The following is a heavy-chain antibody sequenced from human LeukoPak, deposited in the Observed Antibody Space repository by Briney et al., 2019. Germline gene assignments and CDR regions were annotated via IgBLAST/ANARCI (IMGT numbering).Heavy chain of an antibody. CDR2: ISSSGSTI. CDR3: ARHSSKGWTAAFDL. J-gene: IGHJ2*01. Sequence: GGSLRLSCAASGFTFSDYYMSWIRQAPGKGLEWVSYISSSGSTIYYADSVKGRFTISRDNAKNSLYLQMNSLRAEDTAVYYCARHSSKGWTAAFDLWGRGTLVTVSS. V-gene: IGHV3-11*01. CDR1: GFTFSDYY. D-gene: IGHD2-2*01.